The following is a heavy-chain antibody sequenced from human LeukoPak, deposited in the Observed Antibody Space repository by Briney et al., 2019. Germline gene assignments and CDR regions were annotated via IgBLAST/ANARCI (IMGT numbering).Heavy chain of an antibody. J-gene: IGHJ4*02. V-gene: IGHV4-34*01. CDR1: GGSFSGYY. Sequence: PSETLSLTCAVYGGSFSGYYWSWIRQPPGKGLEWIGEINHSGSTNYNPSLKSRVTISVDTSKNQFSPKLSSATAADTAVYYCARGPYCSGGSCSVAFDYWGQGTLVTVSS. CDR2: INHSGST. D-gene: IGHD2-15*01. CDR3: ARGPYCSGGSCSVAFDY.